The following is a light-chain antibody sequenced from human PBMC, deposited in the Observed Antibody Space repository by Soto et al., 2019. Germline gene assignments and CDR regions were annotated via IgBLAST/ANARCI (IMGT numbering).Light chain of an antibody. CDR3: QVWDSSTEVV. CDR1: NIGSKN. CDR2: RDS. J-gene: IGLJ2*01. Sequence: SYELTKPLSVSVALGQTARITCGGNNIGSKNVHWYQQKPGQAPVLVIYRDSNRPSGIPERFSGSNSGNTATLTISRAQAGDEAHYYCQVWDSSTEVVFGGGTKLTVL. V-gene: IGLV3-9*01.